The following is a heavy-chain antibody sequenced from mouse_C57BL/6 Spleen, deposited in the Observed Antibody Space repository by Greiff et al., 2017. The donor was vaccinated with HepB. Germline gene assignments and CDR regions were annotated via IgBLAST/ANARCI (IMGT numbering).Heavy chain of an antibody. V-gene: IGHV1-52*01. Sequence: QVQLQQPGAELVRPGSSVKLSCKASGYTFTSYWMHWVKQRPIQGLEWIGNIDPSDSETHYNQKFKDKATLTVDKSSSTAYMQLSSLTSEDSALYYCARSEGRQLRPLTWFAYWGQGTLVTVSA. CDR2: IDPSDSET. CDR3: ARSEGRQLRPLTWFAY. CDR1: GYTFTSYW. J-gene: IGHJ3*01. D-gene: IGHD3-2*02.